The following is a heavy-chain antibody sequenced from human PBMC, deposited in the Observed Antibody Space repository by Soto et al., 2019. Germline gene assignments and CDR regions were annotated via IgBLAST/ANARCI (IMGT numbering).Heavy chain of an antibody. J-gene: IGHJ4*02. CDR2: IVPTLRLT. V-gene: IGHV1-69*04. Sequence: QVQLVQSGAEVKKPGSSLKVSCETSGDTSTIYAITWVRQAPGQGLQWMGRIVPTLRLTNYAQEFEARLTITADTSTITPHMELSSLTSENTAVYYCATEKYGAGRVGVYDWGQGTTVTVSS. CDR1: GDTSTIYA. D-gene: IGHD2-8*01. CDR3: ATEKYGAGRVGVYD.